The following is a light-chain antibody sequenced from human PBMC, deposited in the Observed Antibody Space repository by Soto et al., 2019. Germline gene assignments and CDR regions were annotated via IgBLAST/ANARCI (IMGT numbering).Light chain of an antibody. J-gene: IGKJ5*01. CDR2: GAS. V-gene: IGKV3-15*01. CDR3: QQYNGWPIT. Sequence: EIVMTQSPATLSVSPGERATLSCRASQSVSSDLAWYHQKPGQAPRLLIYGASTRATGFPARFSGSGSGTEFTLTISSLQSEDFAVYYCQQYNGWPITFGQGTRLEIK. CDR1: QSVSSD.